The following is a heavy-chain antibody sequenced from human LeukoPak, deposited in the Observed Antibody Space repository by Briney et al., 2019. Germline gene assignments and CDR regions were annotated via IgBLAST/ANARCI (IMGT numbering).Heavy chain of an antibody. Sequence: PSQTLSLTCTVSGGSISSGSYYWGWIRQPAGKGLEWIGRIYTSGSTNYNPSLKSRVTISVDTSKNQFSLKLSSVTAADTAVYYCAREWTGGYCSSTSCIGYYMDVWGKGTTVTVSS. CDR2: IYTSGST. V-gene: IGHV4-61*02. D-gene: IGHD2-2*01. J-gene: IGHJ6*03. CDR1: GGSISSGSYY. CDR3: AREWTGGYCSSTSCIGYYMDV.